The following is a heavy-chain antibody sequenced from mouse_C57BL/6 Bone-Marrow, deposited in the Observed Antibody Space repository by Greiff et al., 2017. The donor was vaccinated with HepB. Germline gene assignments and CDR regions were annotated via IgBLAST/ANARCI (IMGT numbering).Heavy chain of an antibody. J-gene: IGHJ4*01. V-gene: IGHV1-69*01. CDR3: ASWGYAMDY. Sequence: VQLQQPGAELVMPGASVKLSCKASGYTFTSYWMHWVKQRPGQGLAWIGEIDPSDSYTNYNQKFKGKSTLTVDKSSSTAYMQLSSLTSEDSAVYYCASWGYAMDYWGQGTSVTVSS. CDR2: IDPSDSYT. CDR1: GYTFTSYW. D-gene: IGHD4-1*01.